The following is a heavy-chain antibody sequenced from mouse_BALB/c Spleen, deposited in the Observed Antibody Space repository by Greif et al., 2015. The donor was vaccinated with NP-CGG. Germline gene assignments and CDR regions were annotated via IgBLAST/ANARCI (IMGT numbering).Heavy chain of an antibody. J-gene: IGHJ4*01. V-gene: IGHV14-4*02. D-gene: IGHD1-2*01. CDR1: GFNIKDYY. CDR3: NAGITTATYAMDY. CDR2: IDPENGDT. Sequence: EVQLQQSGAELARSGASVKLSCTASGFNIKDYYMHWVKQRPEQGLEWIGWIDPENGDTEYAPKFQGKATMTADTSSNTAYLQLSSLTSEDTSVYYCNAGITTATYAMDYWSQGTSVTVSS.